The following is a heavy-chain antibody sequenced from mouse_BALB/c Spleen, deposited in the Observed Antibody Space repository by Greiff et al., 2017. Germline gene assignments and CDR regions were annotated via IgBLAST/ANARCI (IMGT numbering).Heavy chain of an antibody. Sequence: VQLHQSGAELVRPGVSVKISCKGSGYTFTDYAMHWVKQSHAKSLEWIGVISTYYGDASYNQKFKGKATMTVDKSSSTAYMELARLTSEDSAIYYCARRSNYGYAMDYWGQGTSVTVSS. J-gene: IGHJ4*01. CDR3: ARRSNYGYAMDY. CDR1: GYTFTDYA. V-gene: IGHV1S137*01. D-gene: IGHD2-5*01. CDR2: ISTYYGDA.